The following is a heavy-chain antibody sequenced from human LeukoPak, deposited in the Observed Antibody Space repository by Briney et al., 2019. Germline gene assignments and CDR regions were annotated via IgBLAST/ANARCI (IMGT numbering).Heavy chain of an antibody. CDR1: GYTFTSYD. Sequence: ASVKVSCKASGYTFTSYDINWVRQATGQGLEWMGWMNPNSGNTGYAQKFQGRVTTTRNTSISTAYMELSSLRSEDTAVYYCARGPLSSSYNYYYYYGMDVWGQGTTVTVSS. V-gene: IGHV1-8*01. CDR3: ARGPLSSSYNYYYYYGMDV. D-gene: IGHD6-13*01. CDR2: MNPNSGNT. J-gene: IGHJ6*02.